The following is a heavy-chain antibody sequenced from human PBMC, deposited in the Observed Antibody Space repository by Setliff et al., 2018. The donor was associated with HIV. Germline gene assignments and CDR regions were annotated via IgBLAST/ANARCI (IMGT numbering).Heavy chain of an antibody. J-gene: IGHJ4*02. CDR1: GFTFGIYS. CDR3: ARSPYGGNPYLFDY. D-gene: IGHD4-17*01. V-gene: IGHV3-30*15. CDR2: FSADEDIE. Sequence: PGGSLRLSCEASGFTFGIYSMHWVRQAPGRGLEWMAVFSADEDIEYYADSVRERFTIFRDSSKNTLYLQMSSPRADDTAVYYCARSPYGGNPYLFDYWGQGTLVTVSS.